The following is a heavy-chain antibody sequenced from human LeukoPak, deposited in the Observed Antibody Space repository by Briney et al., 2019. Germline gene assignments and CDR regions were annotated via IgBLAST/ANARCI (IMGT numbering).Heavy chain of an antibody. CDR3: AGSGNFYRFDY. V-gene: IGHV4-59*04. CDR1: GGSISRYY. J-gene: IGHJ4*02. Sequence: SETLSLTCTVSGGSISRYYRRWIRQPPGKGLEYIGVIYYGGSTYYNPSLKSQVAISVDTSKNHFSLRLSSVTAADTAVYYCAGSGNFYRFDYWGQGTLVTVSS. CDR2: IYYGGST. D-gene: IGHD3-10*01.